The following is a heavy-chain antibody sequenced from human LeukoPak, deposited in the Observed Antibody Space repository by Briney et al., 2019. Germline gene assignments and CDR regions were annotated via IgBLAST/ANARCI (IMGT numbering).Heavy chain of an antibody. Sequence: SRTLSLTCAVSGGSISSGGYSWSWIRQPPGKGLEWIGYIYHSGSTYYNPSLKSRVTISVDRSKNQFSLKLSSVTAADTAVYYCARAKAVAGHFDYWGQGTLVIVSS. CDR3: ARAKAVAGHFDY. V-gene: IGHV4-30-2*01. D-gene: IGHD6-19*01. CDR1: GGSISSGGYS. J-gene: IGHJ4*02. CDR2: IYHSGST.